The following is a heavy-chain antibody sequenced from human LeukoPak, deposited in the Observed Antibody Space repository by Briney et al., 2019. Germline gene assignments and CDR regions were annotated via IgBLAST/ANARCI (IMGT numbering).Heavy chain of an antibody. CDR3: ARSHSSGWYVGYFQH. D-gene: IGHD6-19*01. Sequence: PGGSLRLSXAASGFTFSSYAMHWVRQTPGKGLEYVSAISSNGGSTYYANSVKGRFTISRDNSKNTLYLQMGSLRAEDMAVYYCARSHSSGWYVGYFQHWGQGTLVTVSS. CDR1: GFTFSSYA. V-gene: IGHV3-64*01. J-gene: IGHJ1*01. CDR2: ISSNGGST.